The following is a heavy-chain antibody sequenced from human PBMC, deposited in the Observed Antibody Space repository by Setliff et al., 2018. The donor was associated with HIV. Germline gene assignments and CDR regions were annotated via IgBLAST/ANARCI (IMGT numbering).Heavy chain of an antibody. Sequence: ASVKVSCKASGNTFTKYYMHWVRQAPGQGLEWMGILNPSGSTVSAQKFRGRVTMTRDTSTNTVYMELSGLRSEDTAVYYCARDQPTVYYTSWYDSGEYNWFDPWGQGALVTVSS. CDR1: GNTFTKYY. CDR2: LNPSGST. V-gene: IGHV1-46*01. D-gene: IGHD6-13*01. CDR3: ARDQPTVYYTSWYDSGEYNWFDP. J-gene: IGHJ5*02.